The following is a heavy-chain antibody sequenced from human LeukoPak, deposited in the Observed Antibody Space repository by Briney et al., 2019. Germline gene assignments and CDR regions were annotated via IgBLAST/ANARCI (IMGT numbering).Heavy chain of an antibody. CDR2: IYHSGST. D-gene: IGHD3-22*01. Sequence: SETLSLTCAVSGGSISSGGYSWSWIRQPPGKGLGWIGYIYHSGSTYYNPSLKGRVTISVDRSKNQFSLKLSSVTAADTAVYYCARSTYYYDSSGYLDDAFDIWGQGTMVTVSS. J-gene: IGHJ3*02. V-gene: IGHV4-30-2*01. CDR3: ARSTYYYDSSGYLDDAFDI. CDR1: GGSISSGGYS.